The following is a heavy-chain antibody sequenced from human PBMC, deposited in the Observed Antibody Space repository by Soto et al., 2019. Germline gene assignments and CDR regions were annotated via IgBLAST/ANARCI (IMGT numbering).Heavy chain of an antibody. CDR3: ASGMTTVTPKWFDP. D-gene: IGHD4-4*01. V-gene: IGHV3-23*01. CDR1: GFTFSNFA. J-gene: IGHJ5*02. CDR2: ISGSGATT. Sequence: LRLSCAASGFTFSNFAMSWVRQAPGGGLQWVSSISGSGATTYYGDSVKGRFTISRDNSKNTLSLQMNSLRAEDSAVYYCASGMTTVTPKWFDPWGQGTLVTVSS.